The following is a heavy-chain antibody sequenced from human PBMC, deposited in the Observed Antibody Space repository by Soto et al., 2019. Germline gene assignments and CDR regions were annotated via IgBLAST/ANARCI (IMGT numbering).Heavy chain of an antibody. CDR2: IYYSGST. V-gene: IGHV4-39*01. CDR3: ARPRAVAYNWFDP. J-gene: IGHJ5*02. CDR1: GGSISSSIYY. D-gene: IGHD6-19*01. Sequence: SETLSLTCTVSGGSISSSIYYWVWIRQPPGKGLEWIGSIYYSGSTYYNPSLKSRVTISVDTSKNQFSLKLSSVTAADTAVYYCARPRAVAYNWFDPWGQGTLVTVSS.